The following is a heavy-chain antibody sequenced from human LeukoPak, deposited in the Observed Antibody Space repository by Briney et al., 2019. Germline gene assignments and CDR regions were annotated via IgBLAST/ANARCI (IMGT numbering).Heavy chain of an antibody. CDR1: GFTFSSYA. J-gene: IGHJ4*02. CDR2: ISPSGSSI. CDR3: ARGLSGSYDY. V-gene: IGHV3-48*04. D-gene: IGHD1-26*01. Sequence: GGSLRLSCAASGFTFSSYAMSWVRQAPGMGLEWVSYISPSGSSIYYADSVKGRFTISRDNAKNSLYLQMNSLRAEDTAVYYCARGLSGSYDYWGQGTLVTVSS.